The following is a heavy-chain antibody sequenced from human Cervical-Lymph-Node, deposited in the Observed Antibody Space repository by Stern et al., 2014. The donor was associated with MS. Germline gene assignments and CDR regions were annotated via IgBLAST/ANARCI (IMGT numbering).Heavy chain of an antibody. V-gene: IGHV1-2*06. CDR1: GYTFTGYN. CDR2: IHPATGGT. D-gene: IGHD3-16*01. Sequence: QMQLVQSGAEVKKPGASVKVSCVASGYTFTGYNIHWVRQAPGQGLEWMGRIHPATGGTNYAQKLQGRVTLTRDTSINTVYMELSRLRSDDTALYYCARVWGYGMDVWGQGTTVT. CDR3: ARVWGYGMDV. J-gene: IGHJ6*02.